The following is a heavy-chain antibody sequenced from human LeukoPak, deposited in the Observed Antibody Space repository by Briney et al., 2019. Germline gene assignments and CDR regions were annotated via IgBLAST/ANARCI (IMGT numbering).Heavy chain of an antibody. J-gene: IGHJ6*04. CDR1: GFTFSSYG. CDR2: IWYDGSNK. V-gene: IGHV3-33*01. Sequence: GGSLRLSCAASGFTFSSYGMHWVRQAPGKGLEWVAVIWYDGSNKYYADSVKGRFTISRDNSENTLYLQMNSLRAEDTAVYYCARDYYGSGSYSDFYYYYYGMDVWGKGTTVTVSS. CDR3: ARDYYGSGSYSDFYYYYYGMDV. D-gene: IGHD3-10*01.